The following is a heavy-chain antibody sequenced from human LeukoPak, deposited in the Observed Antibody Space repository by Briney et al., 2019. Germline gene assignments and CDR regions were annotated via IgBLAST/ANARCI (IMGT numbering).Heavy chain of an antibody. D-gene: IGHD6-19*01. J-gene: IGHJ4*02. Sequence: GGSLRLSCAASGFTFSSYGMHWVRQAPGKGLEWVAVIWYDGSNKYYADSVKGRFTISRDNSKNTLYLQMNSLRAEDTAVYYCAKDGGIAVAGTPDYWGQGTLVTVSS. CDR1: GFTFSSYG. CDR3: AKDGGIAVAGTPDY. V-gene: IGHV3-33*06. CDR2: IWYDGSNK.